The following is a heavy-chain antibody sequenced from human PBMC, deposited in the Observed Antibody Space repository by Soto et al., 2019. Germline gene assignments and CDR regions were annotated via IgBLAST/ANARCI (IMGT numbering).Heavy chain of an antibody. CDR3: AKDPRVHYYGSGSSSY. CDR1: GLTVSLNY. D-gene: IGHD3-10*01. CDR2: ISGSGGNT. V-gene: IGHV3-23*04. J-gene: IGHJ4*02. Sequence: EVQVVETGGGLIQPGGSLRLSCAVSGLTVSLNYLSWVRQAPGKGLEWVSTISGSGGNTYYADSVKGRFTISRDNSKNSLYLQMNSLRAEDTALYYCAKDPRVHYYGSGSSSYWGQGTLVTVSS.